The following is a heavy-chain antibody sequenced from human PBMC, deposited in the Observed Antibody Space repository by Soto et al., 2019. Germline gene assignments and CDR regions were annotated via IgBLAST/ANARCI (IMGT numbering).Heavy chain of an antibody. D-gene: IGHD2-15*01. V-gene: IGHV4-4*02. CDR1: GGSISDNW. Sequence: QVQLQESGPALVKPSGTLSLTCAVAGGSISDNWWRWVRPAPGKGLEWIGEIYHSGTTYYNPSLKGRVIILVDKSASQISLTLSSVTAAVTAVYYCARHVAVPRTRGFDSWGQGALVAVSS. CDR3: ARHVAVPRTRGFDS. J-gene: IGHJ4*02. CDR2: IYHSGTT.